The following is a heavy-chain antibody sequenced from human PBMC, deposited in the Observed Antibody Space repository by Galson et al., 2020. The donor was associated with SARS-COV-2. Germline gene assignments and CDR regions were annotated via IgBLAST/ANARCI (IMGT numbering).Heavy chain of an antibody. D-gene: IGHD3-22*01. CDR1: GGPFNNYT. Sequence: KISCKASGGPFNNYTISWVRQAPGQGLEWMGRVIPLLALANYAQKFQARVTITADKSTSTAYMELSSLRSEDTAMYYCARAQGDYYDSSGYFTLDYAFNIWGQGTMVTVSS. V-gene: IGHV1-69*02. CDR2: VIPLLALA. J-gene: IGHJ3*02. CDR3: ARAQGDYYDSSGYFTLDYAFNI.